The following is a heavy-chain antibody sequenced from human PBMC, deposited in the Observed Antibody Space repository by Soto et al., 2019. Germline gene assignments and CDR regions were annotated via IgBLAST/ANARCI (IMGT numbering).Heavy chain of an antibody. V-gene: IGHV3-9*01. CDR3: AKDKYCRGGSCDWDYLDS. CDR1: GFSFDDYA. D-gene: IGHD2-15*01. CDR2: INWNSLKL. Sequence: EVQLVESGGGLVQPGGSLRLSCAASGFSFDDYAMHWVRQAPGKGLEWVSGINWNSLKLGYADSVKGRFTISRDNAKNSLYLQMNSLRPEDTALYHCAKDKYCRGGSCDWDYLDSWGQGTLVTVSS. J-gene: IGHJ4*02.